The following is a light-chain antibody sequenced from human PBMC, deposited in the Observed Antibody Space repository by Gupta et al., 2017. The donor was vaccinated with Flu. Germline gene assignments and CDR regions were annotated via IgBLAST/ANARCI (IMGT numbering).Light chain of an antibody. CDR3: QQVHSSPPH. V-gene: IGKV1-39*01. CDR2: DAS. J-gene: IGKJ2*01. Sequence: DIQMTQSPASLSAFVGDRVTITCRASQSIGRHLNWYRQKPGEVPKLLIFDASHLQLGVPSRFSGSGSGTDFTLTIRSLQPEDFATYYCQQVHSSPPHFGQGTKLEFK. CDR1: QSIGRH.